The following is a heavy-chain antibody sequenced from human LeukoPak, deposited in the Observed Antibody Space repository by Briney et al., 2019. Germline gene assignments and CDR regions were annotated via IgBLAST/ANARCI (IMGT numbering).Heavy chain of an antibody. D-gene: IGHD3-16*02. Sequence: GGSLRLSCAASGFTFSSYWMHWVRQAPGKGLEWVSAISGSGGSTYYADSVKGRFTISRDNSKNTLYLQMNSLRAEDTAVYYCAKRNDYVWGSYRYNYFDYWGQGTLVTVSS. J-gene: IGHJ4*02. CDR1: GFTFSSYW. V-gene: IGHV3-23*01. CDR3: AKRNDYVWGSYRYNYFDY. CDR2: ISGSGGST.